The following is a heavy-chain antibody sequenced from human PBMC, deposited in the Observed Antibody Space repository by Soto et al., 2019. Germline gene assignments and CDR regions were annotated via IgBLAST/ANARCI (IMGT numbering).Heavy chain of an antibody. V-gene: IGHV1-2*04. Sequence: VSVKVSCKASGYTFTGYYMHWVRQAPGQGLEWMGWINPNSGGTNYAQKFQGWVTMTRDTSISTAYMELSRLRSDDTAVYYCAIPYGSGSYYNFDYWGQGTLVTVSS. CDR1: GYTFTGYY. CDR3: AIPYGSGSYYNFDY. J-gene: IGHJ4*02. D-gene: IGHD3-10*01. CDR2: INPNSGGT.